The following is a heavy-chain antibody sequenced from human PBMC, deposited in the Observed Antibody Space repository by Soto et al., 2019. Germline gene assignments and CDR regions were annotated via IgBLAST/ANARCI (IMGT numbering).Heavy chain of an antibody. CDR2: INPNSGGT. D-gene: IGHD3-10*01. Sequence: ASVKVSCKASGYTFTGYYMHWVRQAPGQGLEWMGWINPNSGGTNYAQKFQGRVTMTRDTSISTAYVELSRLRSDDTAVYYCARVKLLWFGEYDYWGQGTLVTVSS. V-gene: IGHV1-2*02. CDR3: ARVKLLWFGEYDY. CDR1: GYTFTGYY. J-gene: IGHJ4*02.